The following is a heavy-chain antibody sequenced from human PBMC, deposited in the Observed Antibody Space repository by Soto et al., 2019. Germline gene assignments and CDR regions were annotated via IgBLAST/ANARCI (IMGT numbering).Heavy chain of an antibody. V-gene: IGHV3-30*03. J-gene: IGHJ3*02. CDR3: ARHGITGSYYDAFDI. D-gene: IGHD1-26*01. Sequence: GSLRLSCAAAGFSFSSYGMHWVRQAPGKGLEWVGVITYDGSNKFYADSIKGRFTISRENFKKMLYLQMNSLTTEDTAVYYCARHGITGSYYDAFDIWGQGTMVTVS. CDR1: GFSFSSYG. CDR2: ITYDGSNK.